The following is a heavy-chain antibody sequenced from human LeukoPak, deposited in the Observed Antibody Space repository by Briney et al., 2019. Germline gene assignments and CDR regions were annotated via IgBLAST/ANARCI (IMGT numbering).Heavy chain of an antibody. CDR1: GYPINNAYY. CDR3: ARQYDSYFYYYLDL. CDR2: LYHPDST. V-gene: IGHV4-38-2*01. Sequence: SETLSLTCGVSGYPINNAYYWVWIRQPPGKGLEWIGSLYHPDSTYYNPSLKSRVTMSVDTSRNQFSLRLSFVTAADAAVYYCARQYDSYFYYYLDLWGTGTTVTVSS. J-gene: IGHJ6*03. D-gene: IGHD2-2*01.